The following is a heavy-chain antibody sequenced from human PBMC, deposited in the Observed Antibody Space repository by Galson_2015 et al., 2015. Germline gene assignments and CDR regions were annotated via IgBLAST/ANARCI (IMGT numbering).Heavy chain of an antibody. Sequence: SETLSLTCTVSGASVRNYYWSWIRQPPGKGLEWIGDIYYSGSTYYSPSLQSRVTISVDTSKNQFSLRLSSVTAADTAMYYCASGPIVVSTAATYSFDVWGQGTMVSVSS. CDR1: GASVRNYY. D-gene: IGHD2-21*02. V-gene: IGHV4-59*02. CDR2: IYYSGST. J-gene: IGHJ3*01. CDR3: ASGPIVVSTAATYSFDV.